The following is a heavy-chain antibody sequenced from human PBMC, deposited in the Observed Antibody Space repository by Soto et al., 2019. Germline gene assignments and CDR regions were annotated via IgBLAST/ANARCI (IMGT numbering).Heavy chain of an antibody. D-gene: IGHD3-9*01. Sequence: QVQLQESGPGLVKPSETLSLTCTVSGGSISSYYWSWIRQPPGKGLEWIGYIYYTGSTNYNPSLKSRVTISIDTSKNQFSLKLSSVTAADTAVYYCARQRYDILTGYYNSGMDVWGQGTRVTVSS. CDR2: IYYTGST. CDR3: ARQRYDILTGYYNSGMDV. J-gene: IGHJ6*02. CDR1: GGSISSYY. V-gene: IGHV4-59*08.